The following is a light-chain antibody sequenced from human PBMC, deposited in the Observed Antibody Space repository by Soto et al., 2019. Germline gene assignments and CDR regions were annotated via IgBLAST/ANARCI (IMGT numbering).Light chain of an antibody. CDR2: EVL. CDR1: SSDVGGYNY. Sequence: QSVLTQPPSASVSPGQSVTISCTGTSSDVGGYNYVSWYQQHPGKAPKLMIYEVLKRPSGVPDRFSGSKSGNTASLTVSGLQAEDEADYYCSSYAGSNNFDVFGTGTKVTVL. CDR3: SSYAGSNNFDV. J-gene: IGLJ1*01. V-gene: IGLV2-8*01.